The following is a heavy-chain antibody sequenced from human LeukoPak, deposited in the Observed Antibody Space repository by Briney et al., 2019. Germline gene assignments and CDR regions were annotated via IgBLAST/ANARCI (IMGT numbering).Heavy chain of an antibody. CDR3: ARGRTGYQLLPTKKNYDYYYMDV. D-gene: IGHD2-2*01. Sequence: SETLSLTCAVYGGSFSGYYWSWIRQPPGKGLEWIGYIYYSGSTNYNPSLKSRVTISVDTSKNQFSLKLSSVTAADTAVYHCARGRTGYQLLPTKKNYDYYYMDVWGKGTTVTVSS. CDR1: GGSFSGYY. J-gene: IGHJ6*03. V-gene: IGHV4-59*12. CDR2: IYYSGST.